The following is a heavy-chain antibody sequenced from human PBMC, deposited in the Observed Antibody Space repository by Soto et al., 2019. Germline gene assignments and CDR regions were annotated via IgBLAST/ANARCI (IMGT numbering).Heavy chain of an antibody. Sequence: QVQLQESGPGLVKPSETLSLTCTVSGGSIYTNDYYWGWIRQPPGRGLEWIGNIDYNGVTSYNRSLKSRGSISSDTSKNQFSRMLTSVTAEDPALYHCGKVLGGATAQTVHDSCGPGPLVAVSS. CDR2: IDYNGVT. CDR3: GKVLGGATAQTVHDS. J-gene: IGHJ4*02. V-gene: IGHV4-39*01. D-gene: IGHD2-15*01. CDR1: GGSIYTNDYY.